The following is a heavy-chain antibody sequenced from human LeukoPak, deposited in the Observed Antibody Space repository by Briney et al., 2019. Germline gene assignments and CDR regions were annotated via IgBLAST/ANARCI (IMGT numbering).Heavy chain of an antibody. V-gene: IGHV4-39*01. J-gene: IGHJ5*02. Sequence: SETLSLTCTVSGGSISSSNYYWGWIRQPPGKGLEWIGSIYYSGSTYYDPSLKSRVTISVDTSKNQFSLKLSSVTAADTAVYYCARLDGYCSGGSCYSVSFVDPWGQGTLVTVSS. D-gene: IGHD2-15*01. CDR2: IYYSGST. CDR1: GGSISSSNYY. CDR3: ARLDGYCSGGSCYSVSFVDP.